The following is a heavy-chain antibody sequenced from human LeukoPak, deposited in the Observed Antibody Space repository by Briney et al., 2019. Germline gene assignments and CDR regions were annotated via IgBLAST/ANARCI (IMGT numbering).Heavy chain of an antibody. V-gene: IGHV3-73*01. Sequence: GGSLTLSCAASGFTFSGSAMHWVRQASGEGLESVGRIRSKANSYATAFAASVTGRFTISRDDSKNTAYLQMNSLKTEDTAVYYCTRPGLGYCSSTSCPGWVDVWGKGTTVTVSS. CDR1: GFTFSGSA. CDR2: IRSKANSYAT. D-gene: IGHD2-2*01. CDR3: TRPGLGYCSSTSCPGWVDV. J-gene: IGHJ6*04.